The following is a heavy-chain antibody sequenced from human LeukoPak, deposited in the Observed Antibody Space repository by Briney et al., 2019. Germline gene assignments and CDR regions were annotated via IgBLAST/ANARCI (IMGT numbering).Heavy chain of an antibody. D-gene: IGHD3-22*01. CDR1: GYTLTELS. V-gene: IGHV1-24*01. CDR2: FDPEDGET. J-gene: IGHJ3*02. CDR3: ATGSPITTIVVVRHAFDI. Sequence: ASVKVSCKVSGYTLTELSMHWVRQAPGKGLEWMGGFDPEDGETIYAQKFQGRVTMTEDTSTDTAYMELSSLRSEDTAVYYCATGSPITTIVVVRHAFDIWGQGTMVTVSS.